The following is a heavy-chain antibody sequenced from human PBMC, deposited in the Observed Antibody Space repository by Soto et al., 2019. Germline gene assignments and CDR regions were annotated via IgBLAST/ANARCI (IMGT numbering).Heavy chain of an antibody. CDR2: INPSGGST. J-gene: IGHJ6*02. V-gene: IGHV1-46*01. CDR3: ARGGVVVITLGYYYYYGMDV. D-gene: IGHD3-22*01. Sequence: ASVKVSCKASGYTFTSYYMHWVRQAPGQGLEWMGIINPSGGSTSYAQKYQGRDNMTRDTSTSTVYMELSSLRSEDTAVYYFARGGVVVITLGYYYYYGMDVWGQGTTVTVSS. CDR1: GYTFTSYY.